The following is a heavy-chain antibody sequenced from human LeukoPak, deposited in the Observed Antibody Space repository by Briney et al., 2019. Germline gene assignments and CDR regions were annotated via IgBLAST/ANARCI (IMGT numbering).Heavy chain of an antibody. V-gene: IGHV3-64*01. J-gene: IGHJ3*01. CDR2: ISSDGVST. D-gene: IGHD2/OR15-2a*01. Sequence: GGSLRLSCAASGFTFSAYAMHWVRQARGKGLEHVSIISSDGVSTYYANSVKGRFTISRDNSKNTVSLQMDSLRVEDMAVYYCATNIAGAFDVWGQGTTVTVSS. CDR1: GFTFSAYA. CDR3: ATNIAGAFDV.